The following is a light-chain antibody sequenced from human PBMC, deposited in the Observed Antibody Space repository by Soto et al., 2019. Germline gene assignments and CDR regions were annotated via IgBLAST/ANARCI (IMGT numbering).Light chain of an antibody. CDR3: QQRSNWQGAT. CDR1: QSVSSY. CDR2: DAS. J-gene: IGKJ4*01. V-gene: IGKV3-11*01. Sequence: EIVVTQSPATLSLSPGERATLSCRASQSVSSYLAWYQQKPGQAPRLLIYDASNRATGIPARFSGSGSGTAFTLTSSSLEPEDFAVYYCQQRSNWQGATFGGGTKVEIK.